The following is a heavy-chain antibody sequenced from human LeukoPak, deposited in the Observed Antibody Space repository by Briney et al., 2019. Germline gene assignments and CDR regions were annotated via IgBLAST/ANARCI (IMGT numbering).Heavy chain of an antibody. CDR2: IYHSGST. D-gene: IGHD3-10*01. CDR1: GYSISSGYY. Sequence: SETLSLTCTVSGYSISSGYYWGWIRQPPGKGLEWIGSIYHSGSTYYNPSLKSRVTISVDTSKNQFSLKLSSVTAADTAVYYCASTHYYGSGSYLDAFDIWGQGTMVTVSS. V-gene: IGHV4-38-2*02. CDR3: ASTHYYGSGSYLDAFDI. J-gene: IGHJ3*02.